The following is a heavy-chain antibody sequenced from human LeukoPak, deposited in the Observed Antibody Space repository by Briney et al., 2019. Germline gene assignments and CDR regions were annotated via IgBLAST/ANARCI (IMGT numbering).Heavy chain of an antibody. Sequence: GGSLRLSCAASGFTFNSYWMSWVRQAPGKGLEWVANIKQDGSEKYYVDSVKGRFTISRDNAKNSLYLQMNSLRAEDTAVYYCARVASKDYYDSSGYYYYWGQGTLVTVSS. CDR3: ARVASKDYYDSSGYYYY. J-gene: IGHJ4*02. CDR1: GFTFNSYW. V-gene: IGHV3-7*01. D-gene: IGHD3-22*01. CDR2: IKQDGSEK.